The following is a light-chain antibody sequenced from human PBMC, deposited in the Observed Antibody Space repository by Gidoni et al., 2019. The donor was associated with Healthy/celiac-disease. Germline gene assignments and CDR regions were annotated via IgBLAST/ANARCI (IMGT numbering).Light chain of an antibody. Sequence: QSVLTQPPSVSEAPGQRVTISCTGSSSNIGAGYDVHWYQQLPGTAPKLLIYGNSNRPSGVSDRFSGSKSGTSASLAITGLQAEDEADYYCQSYDSSLSAFYVFGTGTKVTVL. J-gene: IGLJ1*01. CDR3: QSYDSSLSAFYV. CDR2: GNS. V-gene: IGLV1-40*01. CDR1: SSNIGAGYD.